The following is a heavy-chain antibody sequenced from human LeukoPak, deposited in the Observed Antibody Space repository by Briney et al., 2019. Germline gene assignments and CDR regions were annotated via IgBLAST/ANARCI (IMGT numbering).Heavy chain of an antibody. V-gene: IGHV4-59*01. Sequence: SETLSLTCTVSGGSISSYYWSLIRQPPGKGLEWIGYIYYSGSTNYNPSLKSRVTISVDTSKNQFSLKLSSVTAADTAVYYCARDEPIIDAFDIWGQGTMVTVSS. CDR2: IYYSGST. CDR3: ARDEPIIDAFDI. CDR1: GGSISSYY. J-gene: IGHJ3*02.